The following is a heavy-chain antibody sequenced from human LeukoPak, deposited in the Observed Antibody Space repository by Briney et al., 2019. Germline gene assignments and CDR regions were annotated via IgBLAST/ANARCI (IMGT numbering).Heavy chain of an antibody. J-gene: IGHJ4*02. CDR1: GGSFSGYY. V-gene: IGHV4-34*01. D-gene: IGHD6-6*01. CDR3: AREISPADSSSAFDY. CDR2: INHSGST. Sequence: PSETLSLTCADYGGSFSGYYWTWIRQPPGKGLEWIGEINHSGSTNYNPSLKSRVTISVDTSKNQFSLKLSSVTAADTAVYYCAREISPADSSSAFDYWGQGTLVTVSS.